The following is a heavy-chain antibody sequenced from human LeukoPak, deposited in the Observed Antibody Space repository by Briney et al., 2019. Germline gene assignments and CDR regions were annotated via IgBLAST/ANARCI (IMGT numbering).Heavy chain of an antibody. V-gene: IGHV3-30*18. CDR2: ISYDGSNK. Sequence: GGSLRLSCAASGFTFSSYGMHWVRQAPGKGLEWVAVISYDGSNKYYADSVKGRFTISRDNSKNTLYLQMNSLRAEDTAVYYCAKEGPAGRNGAFDIWGQGTMVTVSS. D-gene: IGHD2-8*01. CDR1: GFTFSSYG. J-gene: IGHJ3*02. CDR3: AKEGPAGRNGAFDI.